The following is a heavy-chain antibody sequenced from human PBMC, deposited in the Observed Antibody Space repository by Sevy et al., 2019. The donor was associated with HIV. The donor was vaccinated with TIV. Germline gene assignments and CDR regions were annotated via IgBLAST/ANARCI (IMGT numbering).Heavy chain of an antibody. D-gene: IGHD6-6*01. J-gene: IGHJ5*02. V-gene: IGHV4-61*01. CDR3: AGGYYIAARPVDWFDP. CDR1: GGYVSSGSYY. CDR2: IYYSGST. Sequence: SETLSLTCTVSGGYVSSGSYYWSWIRQPPGKGLEWIGYIYYSGSTNYNPSLKSRVTISVDTSKNQFSLKLSSVTAADTAVYYCAGGYYIAARPVDWFDPWGQGTLVTVSS.